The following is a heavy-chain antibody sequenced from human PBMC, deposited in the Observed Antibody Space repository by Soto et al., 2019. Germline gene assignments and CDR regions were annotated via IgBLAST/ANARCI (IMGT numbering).Heavy chain of an antibody. CDR3: ARHFSVDFFAF. J-gene: IGHJ4*02. V-gene: IGHV4-59*08. Sequence: SETLSLTCTVSGGSIISHYCSWIRQPPGKGLEWIGYISYSGSTSYNPSLKSRLIISVDTSQNQFSLKLSSVTAEDTAVYYCARHFSVDFFAFWGQGALDPVSS. CDR1: GGSIISHY. CDR2: ISYSGST.